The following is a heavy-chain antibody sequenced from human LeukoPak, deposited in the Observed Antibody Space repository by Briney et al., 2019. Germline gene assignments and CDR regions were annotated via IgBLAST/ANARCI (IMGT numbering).Heavy chain of an antibody. Sequence: GGSLRLSCAASGFTFSSYGLHWVRQAPGKGLEWVVLISYDRSNKYYVDSVKGRFTISRDNSKNTLYLQMNSLRAEDTALYYCAKDFTEFGDYDYHYTMDVWGQGTTVTVSS. D-gene: IGHD2-21*02. J-gene: IGHJ6*02. CDR2: ISYDRSNK. CDR1: GFTFSSYG. V-gene: IGHV3-30*18. CDR3: AKDFTEFGDYDYHYTMDV.